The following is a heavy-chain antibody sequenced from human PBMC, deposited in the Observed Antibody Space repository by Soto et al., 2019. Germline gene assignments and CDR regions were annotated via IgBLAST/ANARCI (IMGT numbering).Heavy chain of an antibody. V-gene: IGHV3-21*01. D-gene: IGHD6-13*01. J-gene: IGHJ6*02. CDR2: ISSSSSYI. CDR3: ARDSGVGDSSSWSSYYYYYGMDV. Sequence: GGSLRLSCAASGVTFSSYSMNWIRQAPGKGLEWVSSISSSSSYIYYADSVKGRFTISRDNAKNSLYLQMNSLRAEDTAVYYCARDSGVGDSSSWSSYYYYYGMDVWGQGTTVTVSS. CDR1: GVTFSSYS.